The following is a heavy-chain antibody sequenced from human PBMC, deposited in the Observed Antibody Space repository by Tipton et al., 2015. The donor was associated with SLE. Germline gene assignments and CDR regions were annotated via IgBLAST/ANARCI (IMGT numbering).Heavy chain of an antibody. V-gene: IGHV4-59*11. D-gene: IGHD1-26*01. CDR1: GGSISSHY. Sequence: LRLSCTVSGGSISSHYWSWIRQPPGKGLEWIGYIYYSGSTNYNPSLKSRVTISVDTSKNQFSLKLSSVTAADTAVYYCARAGGSYALRYFQHWGQGTLVTVSS. J-gene: IGHJ1*01. CDR2: IYYSGST. CDR3: ARAGGSYALRYFQH.